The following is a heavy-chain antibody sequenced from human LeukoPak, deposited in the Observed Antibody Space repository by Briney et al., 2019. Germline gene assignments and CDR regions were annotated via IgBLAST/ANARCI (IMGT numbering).Heavy chain of an antibody. CDR2: INHSEST. CDR1: GGSFSGYY. J-gene: IGHJ4*02. V-gene: IGHV4-34*01. D-gene: IGHD3-22*01. CDR3: ARGGGPTMIVVAFDY. Sequence: SETLSLTCAVYGGSFSGYYWSWIRQPPGKGLEWIGEINHSESTNYNPSLKSRVTISVDTSKNQFSLKLSSVTAADTAVYYCARGGGPTMIVVAFDYWGQGTLVTVSS.